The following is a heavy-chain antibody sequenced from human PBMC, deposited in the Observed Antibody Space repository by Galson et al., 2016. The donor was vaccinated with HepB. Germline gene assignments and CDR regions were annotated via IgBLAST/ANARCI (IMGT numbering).Heavy chain of an antibody. CDR2: ISHTGAI. V-gene: IGHV4-39*01. D-gene: IGHD4-11*01. J-gene: IGHJ4*02. Sequence: SETLSLTCSVSGDSINFDVYYWYWGWIRQSPGKGLEWIGTISHTGAIYSYSSLKSRLTISIDRSRNEFSLDLSSVTAADTAVYFCARRSYSNYIDSWGQGILVTVSS. CDR3: ARRSYSNYIDS. CDR1: GDSINFDVYY.